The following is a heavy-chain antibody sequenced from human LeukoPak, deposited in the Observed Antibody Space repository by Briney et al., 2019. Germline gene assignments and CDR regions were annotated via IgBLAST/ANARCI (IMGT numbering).Heavy chain of an antibody. D-gene: IGHD6-13*01. J-gene: IGHJ4*02. CDR1: GFTFSGSA. V-gene: IGHV3-23*01. CDR2: ISGSGGST. Sequence: GGSLKLSCEASGFTFSGSAMHWVRQAPGKGLEWVSAISGSGGSTYYADSVKGRFTISRDNSKNTLYLQMNSLRAEDTAVYYCAKVSTWSKYYFDYWGQGTLVTVSS. CDR3: AKVSTWSKYYFDY.